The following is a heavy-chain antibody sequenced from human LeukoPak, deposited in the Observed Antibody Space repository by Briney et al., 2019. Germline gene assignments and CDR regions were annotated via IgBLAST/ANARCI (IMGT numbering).Heavy chain of an antibody. V-gene: IGHV1-46*01. D-gene: IGHD6-19*01. J-gene: IGHJ6*02. CDR1: GYTFTSYY. CDR2: INPSGGST. Sequence: ASVKVSCKASGYTFTSYYMHWVRQAPGQGLEWMGIINPSGGSTNYAQKFQGRVTITADESTSTAYMELSSLRSEDTAVYYCARDLLWLVQGDYYYYGMDVWGQGTTVTVSS. CDR3: ARDLLWLVQGDYYYYGMDV.